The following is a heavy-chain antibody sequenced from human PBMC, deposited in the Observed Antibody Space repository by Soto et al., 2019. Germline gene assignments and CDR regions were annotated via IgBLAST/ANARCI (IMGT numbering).Heavy chain of an antibody. Sequence: PSETLSLTCAVYGGSFSGYYWSWIRQPPGKGLEWIGEINHSGSTNYNPSLKSRVTISVDTSKNQFSLKLSSVTAADTAVYYCARAYYDSSGYYRLYNYWGQGTLVTV. V-gene: IGHV4-34*01. CDR2: INHSGST. CDR3: ARAYYDSSGYYRLYNY. J-gene: IGHJ4*02. D-gene: IGHD3-22*01. CDR1: GGSFSGYY.